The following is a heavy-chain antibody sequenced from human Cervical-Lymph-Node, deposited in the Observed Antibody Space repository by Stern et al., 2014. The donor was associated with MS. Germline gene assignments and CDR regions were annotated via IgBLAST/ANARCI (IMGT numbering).Heavy chain of an antibody. J-gene: IGHJ4*02. CDR1: GGSFSNFD. D-gene: IGHD6-13*01. CDR3: TRHQGGISAY. Sequence: QMQLVQSGAEVKKPGSSVKVSCRASGGSFSNFDIGWVRQAAGQGPQWLGGNTPLFGTSNHAQWIQGRVTFTADESTSTIYMELSGVRSDDTAIYYCTRHQGGISAYWGQGTLVTVSS. CDR2: NTPLFGTS. V-gene: IGHV1-69*01.